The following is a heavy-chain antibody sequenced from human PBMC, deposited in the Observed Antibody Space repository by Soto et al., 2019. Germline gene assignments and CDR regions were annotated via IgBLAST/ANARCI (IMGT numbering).Heavy chain of an antibody. CDR2: ISSSGSTI. V-gene: IGHV3-11*01. J-gene: IGHJ6*02. D-gene: IGHD6-19*01. CDR1: GFTFSDYY. CDR3: ARDGYSSGWLNYYYGMDV. Sequence: GGSLRLSCAASGFTFSDYYMSWIRQAPGKGLEWVSYISSSGSTIYYADSVKGRFTISRDNAKNSLYLQMNSLRAEDTAVYYCARDGYSSGWLNYYYGMDVWGQGTTVTVSS.